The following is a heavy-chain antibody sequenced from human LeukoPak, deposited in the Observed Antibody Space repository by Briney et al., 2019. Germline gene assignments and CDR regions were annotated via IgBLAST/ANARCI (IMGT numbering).Heavy chain of an antibody. CDR2: IYYSGST. D-gene: IGHD3-22*01. Sequence: KASETLSLTCAVSGGSISSGGYSWSWIRQPPGKGLEWIGYIYYSGSTKYNPSLKSRVRISVDTSKNQFSLKLSYVNAADTAVYYCARTLSSGYPDYFYYMDVWGKGTTVTISS. CDR3: ARTLSSGYPDYFYYMDV. J-gene: IGHJ6*03. V-gene: IGHV4-61*08. CDR1: GGSISSGGYS.